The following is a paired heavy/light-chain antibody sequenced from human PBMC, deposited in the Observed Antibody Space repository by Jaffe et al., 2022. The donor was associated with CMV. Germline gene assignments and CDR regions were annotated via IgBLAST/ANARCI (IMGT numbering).Heavy chain of an antibody. Sequence: QVQLVQSGAEVKRPGASVKVSCKASGYTFTGYYIHWVRQAPGQGLEWMGYINPNSGATNYARKFQGWFTMTRDTSISTAYMEVNGLRSDGTAVYYCARGSPWQQLTVDSWGQGTLVTVSS. CDR1: GYTFTGYY. CDR3: ARGSPWQQLTVDS. J-gene: IGHJ4*02. CDR2: INPNSGAT. V-gene: IGHV1-2*04. D-gene: IGHD6-13*01.
Light chain of an antibody. CDR2: AAS. CDR1: QGISTY. J-gene: IGKJ5*01. CDR3: QQYNTYPIT. V-gene: IGKV1-16*01. Sequence: DIQMTQSPSSLSASVGDRVTITCRASQGISTYLAWFQQKPGKAPKSLISAASSLQSGVPSRFSGSGSGTDFTLTISSLQPEDFATYYCQQYNTYPITFGQGTRLEIK.